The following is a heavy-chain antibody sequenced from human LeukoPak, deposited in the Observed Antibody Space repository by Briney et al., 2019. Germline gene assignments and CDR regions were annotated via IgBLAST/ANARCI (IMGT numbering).Heavy chain of an antibody. CDR3: AKDLYSSSPRQFDY. CDR2: ISGSGGST. V-gene: IGHV3-23*01. D-gene: IGHD6-6*01. J-gene: IGHJ4*02. Sequence: GGSLRLSCAASGFTFNSYAMNWVRQAPGKGLEWVSAISGSGGSTYYADSVKGRFTISRDNSKNTLYLQMNSLRAEDTAVYYCAKDLYSSSPRQFDYWGQGTLVTVSS. CDR1: GFTFNSYA.